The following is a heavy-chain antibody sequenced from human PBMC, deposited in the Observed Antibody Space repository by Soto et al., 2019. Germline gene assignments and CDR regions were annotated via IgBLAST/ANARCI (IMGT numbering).Heavy chain of an antibody. CDR2: ISAYNGNT. V-gene: IGHV1-18*01. Sequence: QVQLVQSGAEVKKPGASVKVSCKASGYTFTSYGISWVRQAPGQGLEWMGWISAYNGNTNYAQKLQGRVTMTTDTSTSTAYMELRSLRSADTAVYYCARMAGRYCSSTSCYRKRHYYYYYMDVWGKGTTVTVSS. J-gene: IGHJ6*03. CDR1: GYTFTSYG. CDR3: ARMAGRYCSSTSCYRKRHYYYYYMDV. D-gene: IGHD2-2*01.